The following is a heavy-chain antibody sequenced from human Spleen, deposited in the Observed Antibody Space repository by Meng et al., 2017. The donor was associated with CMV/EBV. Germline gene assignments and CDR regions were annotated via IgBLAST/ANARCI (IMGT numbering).Heavy chain of an antibody. CDR3: AREDDFWNNTIHGGGWFDP. D-gene: IGHD3-3*01. V-gene: IGHV4-34*01. CDR2: INHSGST. CDR1: GGSFSGYY. Sequence: QVQLQQWGAGLLKPSGTLSLTCAVYGGSFSGYYWSWIRQPPGKGLEWIGEINHSGSTNYNPSLKSRVTISVDTSKNQFSLKLSSVTAADTAVYYCAREDDFWNNTIHGGGWFDPWGQGTLVTVSS. J-gene: IGHJ5*02.